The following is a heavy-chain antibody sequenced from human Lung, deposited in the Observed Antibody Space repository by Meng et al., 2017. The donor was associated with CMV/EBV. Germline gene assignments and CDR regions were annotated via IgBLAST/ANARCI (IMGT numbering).Heavy chain of an antibody. CDR1: FTCRDDS. J-gene: IGHJ4*02. V-gene: IGHV3-30*02. CDR2: LRYDGITQ. CDR3: AKDGRGFGYGLGEAFDY. D-gene: IGHD5-18*01. Sequence: FTCRDDSIHWVRQAPGKELEWLTFLRYDGITQLYAGSVRGRFTISRDNSKKSLYMQVDSLRAEDTAVYSCAKDGRGFGYGLGEAFDYWGQGMLVTVSS.